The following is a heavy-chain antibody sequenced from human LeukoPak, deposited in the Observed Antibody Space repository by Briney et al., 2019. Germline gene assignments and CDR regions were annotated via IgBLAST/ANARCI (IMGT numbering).Heavy chain of an antibody. D-gene: IGHD4-17*01. CDR3: AGGYGDLTY. V-gene: IGHV1-2*02. J-gene: IGHJ4*02. CDR1: GYTYTSYG. Sequence: ASVKVSCKASGYTYTSYGISWVRQAPGQGLEWMGWINPNSGGTNYAQKFQGRVTMTRDTSISTAYMELSRLRSDDTAVYYCAGGYGDLTYWGQGTLVTVSS. CDR2: INPNSGGT.